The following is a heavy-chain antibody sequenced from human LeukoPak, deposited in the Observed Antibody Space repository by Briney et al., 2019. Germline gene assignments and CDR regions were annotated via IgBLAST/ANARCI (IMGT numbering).Heavy chain of an antibody. J-gene: IGHJ4*02. D-gene: IGHD3-10*01. Sequence: GGSLRLSCAASGFTFPNYVMSWVRQAAGKGLEWVSSSSDNGGNTYYADSVKGRFTISRDNSKNPLYLQMNSLRAEDTAVYYCAKDERRWFGELTSYFDYWGQGTLVTVSS. CDR2: SSDNGGNT. V-gene: IGHV3-23*01. CDR1: GFTFPNYV. CDR3: AKDERRWFGELTSYFDY.